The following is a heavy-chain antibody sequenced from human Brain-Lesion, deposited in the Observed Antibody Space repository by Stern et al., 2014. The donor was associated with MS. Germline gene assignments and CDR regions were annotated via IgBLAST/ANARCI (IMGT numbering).Heavy chain of an antibody. J-gene: IGHJ6*02. CDR3: ARDQRGITIFGVVTDYYYLGMDV. V-gene: IGHV1-2*02. CDR2: INPNTGGT. D-gene: IGHD3-3*01. CDR1: GYIFTGYY. Sequence: QMQLVQSGAEVKKPGASVKVSRKTSGYIFTGYYIHWVRQAPGQGLEWMAWINPNTGGTKYAQKFQGRVTMSRDTSISTAYVELSSLTSDDTAVYYCARDQRGITIFGVVTDYYYLGMDVWGQGTTVTVSS.